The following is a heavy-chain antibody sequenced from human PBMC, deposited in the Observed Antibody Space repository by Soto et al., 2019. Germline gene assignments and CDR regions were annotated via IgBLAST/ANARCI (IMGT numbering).Heavy chain of an antibody. CDR2: ISYDGSNK. CDR1: GFTFSSYG. CDR3: AKDVQQLLYYYYGMDV. V-gene: IGHV3-30*18. D-gene: IGHD6-13*01. J-gene: IGHJ6*02. Sequence: GGSLRLSCAASGFTFSSYGMHWVRQAPGKGLEWVAVISYDGSNKYYADSVKGRFTISRDNSKNTLYLQMNSLRAGDTAVYYCAKDVQQLLYYYYGMDVWGQGTTVTVSS.